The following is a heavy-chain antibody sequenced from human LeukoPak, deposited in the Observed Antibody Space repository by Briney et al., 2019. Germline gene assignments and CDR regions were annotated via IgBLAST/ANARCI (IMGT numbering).Heavy chain of an antibody. CDR1: GYTFTGYY. CDR2: INPSGGST. CDR3: ALAARYYYYSVDV. V-gene: IGHV1-46*01. J-gene: IGHJ6*02. Sequence: ASVNVSCKASGYTFTGYYMHWVRQAPGQGLEWMGIINPSGGSTSHTQKFQGRVTLTRDTSTSTVYMELSSLRSEDTAVYYCALAARYYYYSVDVWGQGTTVTVSS. D-gene: IGHD6-6*01.